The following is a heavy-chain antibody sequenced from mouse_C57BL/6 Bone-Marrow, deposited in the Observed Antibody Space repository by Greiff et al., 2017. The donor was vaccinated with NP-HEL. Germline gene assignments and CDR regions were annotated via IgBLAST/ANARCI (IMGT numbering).Heavy chain of an antibody. J-gene: IGHJ1*03. CDR2: INPNNGGT. D-gene: IGHD2-5*01. CDR1: GYTFTDYN. CDR3: ARRGGDSNYGFYWYFDV. V-gene: IGHV1-18*01. Sequence: VQLQQSGPELVKPGASVKIPCKASGYTFTDYNMDWVKQSHGKSLEWIGDINPNNGGTIYNQKFKGKATLTVDKSSSTADMELRSLTSEDTAVYYCARRGGDSNYGFYWYFDVWGTGTTVTVSS.